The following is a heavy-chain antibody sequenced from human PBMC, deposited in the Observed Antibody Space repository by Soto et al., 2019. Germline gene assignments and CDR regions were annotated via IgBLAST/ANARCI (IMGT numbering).Heavy chain of an antibody. CDR1: GYTFITYG. V-gene: IGHV1-18*01. J-gene: IGHJ4*02. Sequence: QIHLVQSGPEVRKPGASVKLSCKTAGYTFITYGLTWVRQAPGEGLEWMGWINPYSGNTAFAEKSQDRITVTTDTSTDTSYMELEDLDSDDTAVYYCANKAVSGDYASHLDYWGQGTLVDVST. D-gene: IGHD4-17*01. CDR2: INPYSGNT. CDR3: ANKAVSGDYASHLDY.